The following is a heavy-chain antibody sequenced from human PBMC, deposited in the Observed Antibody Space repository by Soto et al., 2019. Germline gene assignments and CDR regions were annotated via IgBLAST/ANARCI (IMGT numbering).Heavy chain of an antibody. J-gene: IGHJ2*01. D-gene: IGHD1-26*01. V-gene: IGHV3-48*01. Sequence: EVQLVESGGGLVQPGGSLRLSCAASGFSFSNYAMDWVRQAPGKGLEWVSYISGSSSNIRYADSVKGRFTISRDNAKSAVYLQMNSLRADETAVYYCARDPSRGSDWARCLDLWGRGTLVTVSS. CDR3: ARDPSRGSDWARCLDL. CDR1: GFSFSNYA. CDR2: ISGSSSNI.